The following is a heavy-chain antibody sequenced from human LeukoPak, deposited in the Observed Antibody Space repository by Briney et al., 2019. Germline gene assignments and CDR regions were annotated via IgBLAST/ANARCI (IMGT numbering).Heavy chain of an antibody. D-gene: IGHD3-22*01. J-gene: IGHJ4*02. V-gene: IGHV4-61*02. CDR3: ATTYYYDGSGYYFMPPFDY. CDR2: IYTSWST. CDR1: GGSISSGSYY. Sequence: SETLSLTCTVSGGSISSGSYYWSWIRQPAGKGLEWIGRIYTSWSTNYNPSLKSRVTISVDTSKNQFSLKLSSVTAADTAVYYCATTYYYDGSGYYFMPPFDYWGQGTPVTVSS.